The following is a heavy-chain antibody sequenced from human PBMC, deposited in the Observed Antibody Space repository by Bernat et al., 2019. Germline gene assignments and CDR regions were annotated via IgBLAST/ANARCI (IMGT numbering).Heavy chain of an antibody. D-gene: IGHD5-12*01. V-gene: IGHV3-74*01. CDR1: GFAFSSYW. CDR3: ARGGYSAYDRTAGDY. J-gene: IGHJ4*02. CDR2: INSDGGST. Sequence: EVQLVESGGGLVQPGGSLRLSCAATGFAFSSYWMHWVRQAPGKGLVWVSRINSDGGSTSYADSVKGRFTISRDNAKNTLYLQMNSLRAEDTAVYYCARGGYSAYDRTAGDYWGQGTLVTVSS.